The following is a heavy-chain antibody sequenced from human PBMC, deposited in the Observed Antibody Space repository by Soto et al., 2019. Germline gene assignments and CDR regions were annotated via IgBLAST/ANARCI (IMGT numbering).Heavy chain of an antibody. V-gene: IGHV1-18*01. D-gene: IGHD1-26*01. CDR3: ARDGSRIVGATYYYGMDV. CDR1: GYTFTSYG. CDR2: INAYNGNT. Sequence: ASVKVSCKASGYTFTSYGISWVRQAPGQGLEWMGWINAYNGNTNYAQKLQGRVTVTTDTSTSTAYMELRSLRSDDTAVYYCARDGSRIVGATYYYGMDVWGQGTTVTVSS. J-gene: IGHJ6*02.